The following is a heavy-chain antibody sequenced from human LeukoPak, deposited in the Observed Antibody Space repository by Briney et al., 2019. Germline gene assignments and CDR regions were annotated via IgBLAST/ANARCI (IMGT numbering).Heavy chain of an antibody. V-gene: IGHV3-21*01. J-gene: IGHJ6*03. CDR2: ISSSSSYI. Sequence: GGPLRLSCAASGFTFSSYEMNWVRQAPGKGLEWVSSISSSSSYIYYADSVEGRFTISRDNAKNSLYLQMNSLRAEDTAVYYCARGDNSGPDYYYYMDVWGKGTTVTISS. CDR3: ARGDNSGPDYYYYMDV. D-gene: IGHD6-19*01. CDR1: GFTFSSYE.